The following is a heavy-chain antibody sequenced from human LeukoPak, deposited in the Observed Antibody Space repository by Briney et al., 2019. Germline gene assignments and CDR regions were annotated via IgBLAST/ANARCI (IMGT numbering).Heavy chain of an antibody. CDR1: GFTLSSYS. CDR2: ISSSSSYI. D-gene: IGHD6-25*01. CDR3: ARERPRSGYSSVLDV. Sequence: GGSLRLSCAASGFTLSSYSMNWVRQAPGKGLEWVSSISSSSSYIYYADSVKGRFTISRDNTKNSLYLQMNSLRAEDTAVYYCARERPRSGYSSVLDVWGQGTTVTVSS. V-gene: IGHV3-21*01. J-gene: IGHJ6*02.